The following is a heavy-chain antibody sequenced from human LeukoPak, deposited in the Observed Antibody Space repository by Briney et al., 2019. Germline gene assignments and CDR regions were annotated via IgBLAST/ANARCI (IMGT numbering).Heavy chain of an antibody. V-gene: IGHV3-23*01. CDR2: ISGSGGST. D-gene: IGHD2-2*01. CDR3: ARDPGYCSSTSCLFDY. J-gene: IGHJ4*01. Sequence: GGSLRLSCAASGFTFSSYAMSWVRQAPGKGLEWVSAISGSGGSTCYADSVKGRFTISRDNSKNTLYLQMNSLRAEDTAVYYCARDPGYCSSTSCLFDYWGHGTLVTVSS. CDR1: GFTFSSYA.